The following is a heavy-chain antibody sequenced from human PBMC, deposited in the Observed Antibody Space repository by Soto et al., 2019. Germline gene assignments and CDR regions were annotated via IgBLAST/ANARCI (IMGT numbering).Heavy chain of an antibody. J-gene: IGHJ4*02. Sequence: GGSLRLSCAASGFTFSSTAMSWVRQAPGKGLEWVSAISGSVDITYYADSVKGRFTISRDSSKNMLYLQMNSLRAEDTAVYYCAKDLGFDSSGYYHGSFDYWGQGTLVTVSS. V-gene: IGHV3-23*01. CDR1: GFTFSSTA. D-gene: IGHD3-22*01. CDR3: AKDLGFDSSGYYHGSFDY. CDR2: ISGSVDIT.